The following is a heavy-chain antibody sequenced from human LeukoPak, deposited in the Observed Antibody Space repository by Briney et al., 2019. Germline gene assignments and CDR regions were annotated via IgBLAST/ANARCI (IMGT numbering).Heavy chain of an antibody. V-gene: IGHV4-61*02. Sequence: SETLSLTCTVSGGSISSGSYYWSWIRQPAGKGLEWIGRIYTSGSTNYNPSLKSRVTISVDTSKNLFSLKLSSVTAADTAVYYCATVNPYDYGDYGWGQGTLVTVSS. CDR1: GGSISSGSYY. CDR2: IYTSGST. CDR3: ATVNPYDYGDYG. J-gene: IGHJ4*02. D-gene: IGHD4-17*01.